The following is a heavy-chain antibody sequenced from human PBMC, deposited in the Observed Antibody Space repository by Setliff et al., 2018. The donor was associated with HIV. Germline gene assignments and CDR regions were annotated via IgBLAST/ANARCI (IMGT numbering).Heavy chain of an antibody. Sequence: LSLTCTVSGDSFNFNYYYWVWIRQPPGKGLEWIGSIYYSGSTYYNPSLKGRVTMFLDTSKNQFSLKLTSVTAADTAVYYCARRSIVGSTRGYYYYALDVWGQGTTVTVSS. CDR2: IYYSGST. CDR3: ARRSIVGSTRGYYYYALDV. V-gene: IGHV4-39*01. J-gene: IGHJ6*02. D-gene: IGHD1-26*01. CDR1: GDSFNFNYYY.